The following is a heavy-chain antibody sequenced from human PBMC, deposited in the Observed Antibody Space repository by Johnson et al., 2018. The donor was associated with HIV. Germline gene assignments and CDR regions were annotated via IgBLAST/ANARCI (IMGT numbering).Heavy chain of an antibody. CDR2: IRYDGTTE. D-gene: IGHD5-12*01. V-gene: IGHV3-30*02. J-gene: IGHJ3*02. CDR3: AKDSSTSGNFPNAFDI. CDR1: GFTFSRCG. Sequence: QEQLVESGGGVVQPGGSLRLSCAASGFTFSRCGMHWVRQAPGKGLEWVAFIRYDGTTEYYADSVKGRFTISRDNSKNALNLQMNCLRAEDTAVYYCAKDSSTSGNFPNAFDIWGQGTMVTVSS.